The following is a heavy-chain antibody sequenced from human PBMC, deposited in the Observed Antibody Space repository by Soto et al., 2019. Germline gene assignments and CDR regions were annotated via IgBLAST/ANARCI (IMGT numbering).Heavy chain of an antibody. V-gene: IGHV4-34*01. J-gene: IGHJ1*01. Sequence: QVQLQQWGAGLLKPSETLSLTCAVYVGSFSGYSWSWIRQTPGKGLEWIGEVNHIGITNYSPSLKSRVNLSADISRNQFSLKLSSVTFAYTAIYYCARKGALLIGDQGVYFQHWGQGTPVTVSS. CDR2: VNHIGIT. CDR1: VGSFSGYS. CDR3: ARKGALLIGDQGVYFQH. D-gene: IGHD4-17*01.